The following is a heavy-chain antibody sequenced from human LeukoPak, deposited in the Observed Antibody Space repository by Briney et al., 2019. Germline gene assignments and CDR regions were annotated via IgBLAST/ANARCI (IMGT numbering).Heavy chain of an antibody. CDR2: ISGYNGNT. CDR3: ARDRSPDFWSGDYRDAFDI. CDR1: GYTFSSYG. J-gene: IGHJ3*02. Sequence: ASVKVSCKASGYTFSSYGISWVRQAPGQGLEWMGWISGYNGNTNSARKLQGRVSMTTDTSTSTAYVELRSLRSDDTAVYYCARDRSPDFWSGDYRDAFDIWGQGTMVTVSS. D-gene: IGHD3-3*01. V-gene: IGHV1-18*01.